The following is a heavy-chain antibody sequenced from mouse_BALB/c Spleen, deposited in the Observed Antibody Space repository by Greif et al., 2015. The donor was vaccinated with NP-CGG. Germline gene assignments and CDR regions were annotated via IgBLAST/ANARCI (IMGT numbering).Heavy chain of an antibody. D-gene: IGHD4-1*01. Sequence: QVQLQQSGPELVKPGASVKISCKASGYTFTDYYINWVKQKPGQGLEWIGWIYPGSGNTKYNEKFKGKATLTVDTSSSTAYMQLSSLTSEDTTVYFCARRTGTEAMDHWGQGTSVTVSS. CDR1: GYTFTDYY. J-gene: IGHJ4*01. CDR3: ARRTGTEAMDH. V-gene: IGHV1-84*02. CDR2: IYPGSGNT.